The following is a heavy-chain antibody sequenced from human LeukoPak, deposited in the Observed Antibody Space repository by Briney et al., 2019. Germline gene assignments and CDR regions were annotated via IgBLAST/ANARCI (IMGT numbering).Heavy chain of an antibody. D-gene: IGHD2-2*01. CDR2: IYSGGST. CDR3: ARSPNYQLLSGFDY. J-gene: IGHJ4*02. CDR1: GFTVSSNY. Sequence: PGGSLRLSCAASGFTVSSNYMSWVRQAPGKGLEWVSVIYSGGSTYYADSVKGRFTISRDNAKKSLYLQMNSLRAEDTAVYYCARSPNYQLLSGFDYWGQGTLVTVSS. V-gene: IGHV3-53*01.